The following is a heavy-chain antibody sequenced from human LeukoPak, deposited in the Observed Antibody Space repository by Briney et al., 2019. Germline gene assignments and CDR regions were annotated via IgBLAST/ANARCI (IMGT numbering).Heavy chain of an antibody. CDR2: IIPIFGTA. Sequence: GSSVKVSCKASGGPFSSYAISWVRPAPGQGLEWMGGIIPIFGTANYAQKFQGRVTITADESTSTAYMELSSLRSEDTAVYYCACRTSGFDYWGQGTLVTVSS. CDR3: ACRTSGFDY. V-gene: IGHV1-69*01. D-gene: IGHD1-14*01. CDR1: GGPFSSYA. J-gene: IGHJ4*02.